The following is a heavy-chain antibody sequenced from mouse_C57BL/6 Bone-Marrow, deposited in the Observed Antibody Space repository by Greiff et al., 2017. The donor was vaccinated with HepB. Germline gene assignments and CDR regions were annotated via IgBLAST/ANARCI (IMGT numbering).Heavy chain of an antibody. CDR1: GFTFSSYG. Sequence: EVQGVESGGDLVKPGGSLKLSCAASGFTFSSYGMSWVRQTPDKRLEWVATISSGGSYTYYPDSVKGRFTISRDNAKNTLYLQMSSLKSEDTAMYYCARGIYYDYDRGYYAMDYWGQGTSVTVSS. V-gene: IGHV5-6*01. CDR2: ISSGGSYT. J-gene: IGHJ4*01. CDR3: ARGIYYDYDRGYYAMDY. D-gene: IGHD2-4*01.